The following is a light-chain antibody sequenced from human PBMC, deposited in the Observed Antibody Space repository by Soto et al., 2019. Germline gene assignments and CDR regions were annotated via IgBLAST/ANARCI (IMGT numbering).Light chain of an antibody. CDR3: QSYDSSLSVLYV. CDR1: SSNIGAGYD. Sequence: QSVLTQPPSVSGAPGQGVTISCTGSSSNIGAGYDVHWYQQLPGTAPKLLIYGNSNRPSGVPDRFPGSKSGTSASLAITGLQAEDEADYYCQSYDSSLSVLYVFGTGTKVTVL. J-gene: IGLJ1*01. V-gene: IGLV1-40*01. CDR2: GNS.